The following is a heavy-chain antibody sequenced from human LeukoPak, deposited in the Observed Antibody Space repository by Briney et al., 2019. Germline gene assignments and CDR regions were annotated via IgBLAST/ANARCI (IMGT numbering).Heavy chain of an antibody. D-gene: IGHD3-10*01. CDR1: GFTVSSNY. CDR3: ARDSGDTTSRRGVLGY. J-gene: IGHJ4*02. CDR2: IYSGGST. V-gene: IGHV3-66*01. Sequence: GGSLRLSCAASGFTVSSNYMSWVRQAPGKGLEWVSVIYSGGSTYYADSVKGRFTISRDNSKNTLYLQMNSLRAEDTAVYYCARDSGDTTSRRGVLGYWGQGTLVTVSS.